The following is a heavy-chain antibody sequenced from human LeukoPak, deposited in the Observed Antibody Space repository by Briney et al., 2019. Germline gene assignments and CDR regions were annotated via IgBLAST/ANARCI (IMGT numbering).Heavy chain of an antibody. CDR1: GYTFTNYG. CDR3: ARGLPYCSGGSCYPYYFDY. D-gene: IGHD2-15*01. V-gene: IGHV1-18*01. CDR2: ISAYNGNT. J-gene: IGHJ4*02. Sequence: ASLKVSCKTSGYTFTNYGISWVRQAPGQGLEWMGWISAYNGNTNQTQKFQGRVTMTTDTSTSTAYMELRSLRSDDTAVYYCARGLPYCSGGSCYPYYFDYWGQGTLVTVSS.